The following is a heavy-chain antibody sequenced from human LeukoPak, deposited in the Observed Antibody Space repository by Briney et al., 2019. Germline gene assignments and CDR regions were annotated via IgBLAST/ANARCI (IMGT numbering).Heavy chain of an antibody. CDR3: ARESSGMDV. J-gene: IGHJ6*02. V-gene: IGHV3-33*01. Sequence: GGSLRLSCVASGFIFRSYGMHWVRQAPGKGLEWVAIIWYDGSRKYYADSVKGRFTISRDDSKNTLYLQMNGLRAEDTAVYYCARESSGMDVWGQGTTVTVSS. CDR2: IWYDGSRK. CDR1: GFIFRSYG.